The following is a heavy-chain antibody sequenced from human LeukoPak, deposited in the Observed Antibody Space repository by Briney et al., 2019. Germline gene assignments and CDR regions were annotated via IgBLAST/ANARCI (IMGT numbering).Heavy chain of an antibody. CDR1: GFTFSSYA. Sequence: GGSLRLSCAASGFTFSSYAMSWVRQAPGKGLEWVSSISGSGSGTYYADSVKGRFTISRDNSKNTLYLQMNSLRAEDTAVYYCAKGVAVASPYYFDYWGQGTLVTVSS. CDR3: AKGVAVASPYYFDY. V-gene: IGHV3-23*01. CDR2: ISGSGSGT. J-gene: IGHJ4*02. D-gene: IGHD6-19*01.